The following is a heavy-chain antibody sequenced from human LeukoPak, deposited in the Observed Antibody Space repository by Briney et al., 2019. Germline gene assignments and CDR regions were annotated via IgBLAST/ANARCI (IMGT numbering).Heavy chain of an antibody. V-gene: IGHV3-23*01. CDR2: IGASGGST. CDR3: ATTTTVTTGNWYFDL. J-gene: IGHJ2*01. CDR1: GFTFSSYA. D-gene: IGHD4-17*01. Sequence: PGGSLRLSCAASGFTFSSYAMSWVRQAPGKGLEWVSAIGASGGSTNYADSVKGRFTISRDNSKNTLYLQMNSLRAEDTAVYYCATTTTVTTGNWYFDLWGRGTLVTVSS.